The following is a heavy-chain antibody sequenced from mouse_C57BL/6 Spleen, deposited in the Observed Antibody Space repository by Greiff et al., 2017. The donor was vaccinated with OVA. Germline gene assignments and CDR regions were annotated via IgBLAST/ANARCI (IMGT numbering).Heavy chain of an antibody. D-gene: IGHD1-1*01. CDR3: ARWGGISSYSY. V-gene: IGHV1-82*01. Sequence: QVQLKESGPELVKPGASVTISCKASGYAFSSSWMNWVKQRPGPGLEWIGRIYPGDGDTNYNGKFKGKATLTADKSSSTAYMQLSSLTSEDSAVYFCARWGGISSYSYWGQGTTLTVSS. J-gene: IGHJ2*01. CDR1: GYAFSSSW. CDR2: IYPGDGDT.